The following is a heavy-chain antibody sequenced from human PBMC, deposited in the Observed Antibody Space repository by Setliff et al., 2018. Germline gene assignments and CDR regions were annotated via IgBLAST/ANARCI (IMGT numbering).Heavy chain of an antibody. CDR3: ATPGRRFGESIDY. V-gene: IGHV4-39*01. Sequence: PSETLSLTCNVSGASISGSAYYWGWIRQPPGKGLEWIGSVYSSGSPYYNPSLKSRVTISMDTSKNQFSLKVNSVTAADTAVYYCATPGRRFGESIDYWGQGTLVTVSS. CDR1: GASISGSAYY. J-gene: IGHJ4*02. CDR2: VYSSGSP. D-gene: IGHD3-10*01.